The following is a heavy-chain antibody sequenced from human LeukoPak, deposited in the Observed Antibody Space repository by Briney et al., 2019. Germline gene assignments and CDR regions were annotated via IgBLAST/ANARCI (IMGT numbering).Heavy chain of an antibody. J-gene: IGHJ6*03. V-gene: IGHV4-39*01. CDR1: GGSISSSSYH. CDR2: TYYSGST. Sequence: MASETLSLTCTVSGGSISSSSYHWGWIRQPPGRGLEWIGSTYYSGSTYYNPSLKSRVTISVDTSKTHFSLKLSSVTAADTAVYYCARHKIARYYYYYYMDVWGKGTTVTGSS. CDR3: ARHKIARYYYYYYMDV.